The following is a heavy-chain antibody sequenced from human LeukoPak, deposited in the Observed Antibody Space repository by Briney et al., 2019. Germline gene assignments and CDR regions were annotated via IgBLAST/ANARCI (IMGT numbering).Heavy chain of an antibody. Sequence: ASVKVSCKASGYTFTSYGISWVRQASGQGLEWMGWISAYNGNTNYAQKLQGRVTMTTDTSTSTAYMELRSLRSDDTAVYYCARDFRIAVAGFGWFDPWGQGTLVTVSS. V-gene: IGHV1-18*01. CDR1: GYTFTSYG. CDR2: ISAYNGNT. D-gene: IGHD6-19*01. J-gene: IGHJ5*02. CDR3: ARDFRIAVAGFGWFDP.